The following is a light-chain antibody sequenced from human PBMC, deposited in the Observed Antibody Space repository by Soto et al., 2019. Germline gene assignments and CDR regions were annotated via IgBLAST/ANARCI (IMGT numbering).Light chain of an antibody. CDR2: DTS. CDR1: TGPVTSGHY. J-gene: IGLJ2*01. CDR3: LLSYSGARAGVV. V-gene: IGLV7-46*01. Sequence: QTVVTQEPSLTVSPGGTVTLTCGSSTGPVTSGHYPYWFQQKPGQAPRTLIYDTSNQNSWTPARFSGSLLGGKAALTLSGAQPEDEAEYYCLLSYSGARAGVVFGGGTKLTVL.